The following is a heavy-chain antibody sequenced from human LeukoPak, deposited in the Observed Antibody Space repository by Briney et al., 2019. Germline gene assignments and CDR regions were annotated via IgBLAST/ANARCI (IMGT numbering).Heavy chain of an antibody. CDR1: GGSISSSSYY. Sequence: SETLSLTCTVSGGSISSSSYYWSWIRQPPGKGLEWIGEINHSGSTNYNPSLKSRVTISVDTSKNQFSLKLSSVTAADTAVYYCAKGGDSSSSGYYFDYWGQGTLVTVSS. CDR2: INHSGST. CDR3: AKGGDSSSSGYYFDY. D-gene: IGHD6-6*01. J-gene: IGHJ4*02. V-gene: IGHV4-39*07.